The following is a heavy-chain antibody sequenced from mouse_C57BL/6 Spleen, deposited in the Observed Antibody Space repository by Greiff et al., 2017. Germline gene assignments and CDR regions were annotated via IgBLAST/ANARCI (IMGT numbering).Heavy chain of an antibody. CDR1: GYTFTSYW. CDR3: ARSFITTEIADFDY. V-gene: IGHV1-50*01. Sequence: QVQLQQPGAELVKPGASVKLSCKASGYTFTSYWMQWVKQRPGQGLEWIGEIDPSASYTNYNQKFKGKAKLTVDTSSSAAYMQLSSLTSEDSAVYYCARSFITTEIADFDYWGQGTTLTVSS. D-gene: IGHD1-1*01. J-gene: IGHJ2*01. CDR2: IDPSASYT.